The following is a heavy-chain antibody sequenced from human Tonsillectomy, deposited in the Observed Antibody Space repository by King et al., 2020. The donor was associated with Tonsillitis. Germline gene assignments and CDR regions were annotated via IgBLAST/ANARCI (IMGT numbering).Heavy chain of an antibody. CDR3: AHSRSSSGYVRGDYFDY. CDR2: IYWDDDK. V-gene: IGHV2-5*02. J-gene: IGHJ4*02. CDR1: GFSLSTSGVG. D-gene: IGHD6-13*01. Sequence: TLKESGPTLVKPTQTLTLTCTFSGFSLSTSGVGVGWIRQPPGKALEWLALIYWDDDKRYSPSLRSRLTITKETSKNQVVLAMTNVDPVDTATYYCAHSRSSSGYVRGDYFDYWGQETLVTVSS.